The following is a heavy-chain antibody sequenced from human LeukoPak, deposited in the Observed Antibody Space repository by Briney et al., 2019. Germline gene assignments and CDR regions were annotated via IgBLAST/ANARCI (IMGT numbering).Heavy chain of an antibody. J-gene: IGHJ6*04. CDR3: ARLTANWGSRYYYYGMDV. D-gene: IGHD7-27*01. V-gene: IGHV4-59*01. CDR2: IYYSGST. Sequence: SETLSLTCTVSGGSISSYYWSWIRQPPGKGLEWIGYIYYSGSTNYNPSLKSRVTISVDTSKNQFSLKLSSVTAADTDVYYCARLTANWGSRYYYYGMDVWGKGTPVTVSS. CDR1: GGSISSYY.